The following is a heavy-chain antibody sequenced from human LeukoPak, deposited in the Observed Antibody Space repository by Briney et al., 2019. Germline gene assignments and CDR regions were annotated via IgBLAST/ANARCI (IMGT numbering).Heavy chain of an antibody. CDR3: ARDYGSGSYFGDYYYMDV. Sequence: PSETLSLTCAVYGGSFSGYYWSWIRQPPGKGLEWIGDINHTGSTNYNPSLKSRVTISVDTSKNQFSLKLSSVTAADTAVYYCARDYGSGSYFGDYYYMDVWGKGTTVTVSS. CDR1: GGSFSGYY. D-gene: IGHD3-10*01. CDR2: INHTGST. V-gene: IGHV4-34*01. J-gene: IGHJ6*03.